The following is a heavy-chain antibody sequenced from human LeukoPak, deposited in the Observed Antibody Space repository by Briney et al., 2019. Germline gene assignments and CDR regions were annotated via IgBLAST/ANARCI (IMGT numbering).Heavy chain of an antibody. Sequence: ASVKVSCKASGYTFTSYDINWVRQATGQGLEWMGGFDPEDGETIYAQKFQGRVTMTEDTSTDTAYMELSSLRSEDTAVYYCATDFGHYRDIRFDYWGQGTLVTVSS. CDR1: GYTFTSYD. D-gene: IGHD4-17*01. V-gene: IGHV1-24*01. CDR3: ATDFGHYRDIRFDY. CDR2: FDPEDGET. J-gene: IGHJ4*02.